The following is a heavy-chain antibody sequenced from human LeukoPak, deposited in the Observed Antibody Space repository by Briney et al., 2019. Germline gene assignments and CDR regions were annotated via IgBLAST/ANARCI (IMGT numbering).Heavy chain of an antibody. V-gene: IGHV4-4*07. J-gene: IGHJ4*02. D-gene: IGHD6-19*01. CDR3: ARQIAVAGKAVFYY. Sequence: SETLSLTCTVSGSSISSYYWTWIREPAGRRLEWTGRIYTTGSTNYTPSLNSRVTMSVDTSKKTLYLKLSTVAAADTAVYYCARQIAVAGKAVFYYWGEGTPVTVSS. CDR1: GSSISSYY. CDR2: IYTTGST.